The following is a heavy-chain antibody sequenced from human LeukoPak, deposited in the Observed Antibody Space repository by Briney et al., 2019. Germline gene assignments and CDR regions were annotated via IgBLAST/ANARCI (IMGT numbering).Heavy chain of an antibody. J-gene: IGHJ1*01. CDR1: GGSISSSGYY. Sequence: SQTLSLTCTVSGGSISSSGYYWSWIRQPPGKGLEWIGEINHSGSTNYNPSLKSRVTISVDTSKNQFSLKLSSVTAADTAVYYCARGLSYYYDSSGYNQHWGQGTLVTVSS. D-gene: IGHD3-22*01. V-gene: IGHV4-39*07. CDR3: ARGLSYYYDSSGYNQH. CDR2: INHSGST.